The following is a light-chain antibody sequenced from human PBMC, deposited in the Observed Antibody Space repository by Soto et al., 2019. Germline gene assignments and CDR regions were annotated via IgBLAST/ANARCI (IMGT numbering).Light chain of an antibody. J-gene: IGKJ4*01. V-gene: IGKV1-9*01. CDR1: QGISRY. Sequence: IQLTQSPSSLSASVGDSITITCRASQGISRYLSWYQQKPGRAPKLLISAASTLQSGVPARFSGSGSGTAFTLSITSLQPEDFATYYCQQLNTYPVTFGGGTKVEIK. CDR3: QQLNTYPVT. CDR2: AAS.